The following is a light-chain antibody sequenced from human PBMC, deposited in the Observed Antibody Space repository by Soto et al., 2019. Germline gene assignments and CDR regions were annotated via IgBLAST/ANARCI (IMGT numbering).Light chain of an antibody. CDR1: QSIASY. Sequence: DIQMTQSPSSLSASVGDRVTITCRASQSIASYLNWYQQKPGKAPRLLIFATSNLQSGVPSRFSGSGSGTHFTLSISSLQPEDCATYYCQQTRTVPPEWTFGQGTKVDIK. V-gene: IGKV1-39*01. CDR3: QQTRTVPPEWT. CDR2: ATS. J-gene: IGKJ1*01.